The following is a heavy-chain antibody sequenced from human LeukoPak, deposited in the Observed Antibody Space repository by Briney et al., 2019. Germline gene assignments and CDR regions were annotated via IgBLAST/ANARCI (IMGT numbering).Heavy chain of an antibody. J-gene: IGHJ6*02. CDR1: GMSTTSRHY. Sequence: AETLSLTCSVSGMSTTSRHYWGWIRQPPGKGLEWIGSTSHSDSPYYNPSLESRGTIPLDTSRNQFSLKLTSVTPEDTAVYYCARDWRGDSGYLYHYNGMDVWGQGTTVTVSS. CDR3: ARDWRGDSGYLYHYNGMDV. CDR2: TSHSDSP. V-gene: IGHV4-38-2*02. D-gene: IGHD5-12*01.